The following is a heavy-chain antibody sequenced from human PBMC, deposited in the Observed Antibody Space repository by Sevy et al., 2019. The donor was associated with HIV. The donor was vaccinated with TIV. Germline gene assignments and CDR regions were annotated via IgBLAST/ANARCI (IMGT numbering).Heavy chain of an antibody. CDR1: GFTFGDYA. J-gene: IGHJ4*02. V-gene: IGHV3-49*03. CDR2: IRSKDYGGAT. D-gene: IGHD3-22*01. Sequence: GGSLRLSCTGSGFTFGDYAMSWFRQAPGMGLEWVGFIRSKDYGGATEYAESVKGRFTISRDYSKSIADLQMNSLKTEDTAVYYCTRGYYYDSSGYSDYWGQGTLVTVSS. CDR3: TRGYYYDSSGYSDY.